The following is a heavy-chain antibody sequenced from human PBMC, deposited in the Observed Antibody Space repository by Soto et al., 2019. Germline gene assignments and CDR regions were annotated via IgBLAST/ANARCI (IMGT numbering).Heavy chain of an antibody. V-gene: IGHV1-46*01. CDR3: ARDLGSEEVIAADYFHCGMDV. Sequence: ASVKVSCKASGYTFTSYYMHWVRQAPGQGLGRMGIIDPSGGSTNYAQKFQGRVTMTRDTSTSTVYMELSNLRSEDTAVYFCARDLGSEEVIAADYFHCGMDVWGPGTTVTVSS. CDR2: IDPSGGST. CDR1: GYTFTSYY. D-gene: IGHD6-13*01. J-gene: IGHJ6*02.